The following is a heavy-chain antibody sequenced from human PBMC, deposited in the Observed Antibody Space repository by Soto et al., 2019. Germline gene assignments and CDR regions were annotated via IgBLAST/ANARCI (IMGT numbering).Heavy chain of an antibody. V-gene: IGHV4-30-4*01. CDR3: ARDSGYRNGFDY. Sequence: PSETLSLTCTVSGGSISSGDYYWSWIRQPPGKGLEWIGYIYYSGSTYYNPSPKSRVTISVDTSKNQFSLKLSSVTAADTAVYYCARDSGYRNGFDYWGQGTLVTVS. D-gene: IGHD5-12*01. CDR1: GGSISSGDYY. CDR2: IYYSGST. J-gene: IGHJ4*02.